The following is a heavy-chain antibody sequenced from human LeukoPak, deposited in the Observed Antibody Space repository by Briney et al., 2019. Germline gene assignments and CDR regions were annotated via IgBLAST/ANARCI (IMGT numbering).Heavy chain of an antibody. J-gene: IGHJ6*02. V-gene: IGHV1-69*04. CDR3: ARDSNRGSSWYYYYYGMDV. Sequence: GASVNVSCKASGGTFSSYAISWVRQAPGQGLEWMGRIIPILGIANYAQKFQGRVTITADKSTSTAYMELSSLRSEDTAVYYCARDSNRGSSWYYYYYGMDVWGQGTTVTVSS. CDR2: IIPILGIA. CDR1: GGTFSSYA. D-gene: IGHD6-13*01.